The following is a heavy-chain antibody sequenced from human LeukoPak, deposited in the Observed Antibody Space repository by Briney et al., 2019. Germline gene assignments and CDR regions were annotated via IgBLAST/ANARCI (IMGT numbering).Heavy chain of an antibody. D-gene: IGHD3-22*01. Sequence: SETLSLTCTVSGGSISSSSYYWGWIRQPPGKGLEWIGSIYYSGSTYYNPSLKSRVTISVDTSKNQFSLKLSSVTAADTAVYYCARHSSGSSGYYLDRVGYWGQGTLVTVSS. V-gene: IGHV4-39*01. CDR1: GGSISSSSYY. J-gene: IGHJ4*02. CDR3: ARHSSGSSGYYLDRVGY. CDR2: IYYSGST.